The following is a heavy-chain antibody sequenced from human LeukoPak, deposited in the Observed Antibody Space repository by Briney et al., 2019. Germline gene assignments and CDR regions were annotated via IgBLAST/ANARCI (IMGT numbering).Heavy chain of an antibody. V-gene: IGHV4-39*01. D-gene: IGHD6-13*01. CDR1: GGSISSIIYY. CDR2: IYFSGGT. CDR3: ARREGSSWDY. J-gene: IGHJ4*02. Sequence: SETLSLTCTVSGGSISSIIYYWGWIRQPPGKGLEWVGSIYFSGGTYYNPSLKSRVTISVDTSKNQFSLKLTSVTAADTAVYYCARREGSSWDYWGQGTLVTVSS.